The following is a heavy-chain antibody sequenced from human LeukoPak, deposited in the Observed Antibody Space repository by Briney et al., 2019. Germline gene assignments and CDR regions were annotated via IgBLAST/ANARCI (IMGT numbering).Heavy chain of an antibody. Sequence: ASVKVSCKASGGTFSSYAISWVRQAPGQGLEWMGGIIPTFGTANYAQKFQGRVTITTDESTSTAYMELSSLRSEDTAVYYCARGQVVPAAIGYYYYYMDVWGKGTTVTVSS. D-gene: IGHD2-2*01. CDR3: ARGQVVPAAIGYYYYYMDV. CDR1: GGTFSSYA. J-gene: IGHJ6*03. V-gene: IGHV1-69*05. CDR2: IIPTFGTA.